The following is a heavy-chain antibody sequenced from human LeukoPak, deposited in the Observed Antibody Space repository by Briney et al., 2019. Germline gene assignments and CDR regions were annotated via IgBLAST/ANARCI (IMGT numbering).Heavy chain of an antibody. D-gene: IGHD2/OR15-2a*01. Sequence: GGSLRLSSAASGFTFSDYYMNWVRQAPGKGLEWVSYISSSSFTIYYADSVKGRFTISRDNAKNSLYLQMNSLRAEDTAVYYCARLYFRAFDIWGQGTMVTVSS. CDR3: ARLYFRAFDI. CDR1: GFTFSDYY. CDR2: ISSSSFTI. J-gene: IGHJ3*02. V-gene: IGHV3-48*01.